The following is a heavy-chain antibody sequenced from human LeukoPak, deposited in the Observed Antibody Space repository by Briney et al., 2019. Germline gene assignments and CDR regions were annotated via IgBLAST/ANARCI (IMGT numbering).Heavy chain of an antibody. Sequence: GESLKISCKGSGYSFTSYWISWVRQMPGKGLEWMGIINLGDSDTRYCPSFQGQVTISADKSTRTAYLQWSSLKASDTAIYYCARRGSGATWFDPGGQGTLVTVSS. V-gene: IGHV5-51*01. CDR1: GYSFTSYW. CDR3: ARRGSGATWFDP. D-gene: IGHD1-26*01. CDR2: INLGDSDT. J-gene: IGHJ5*02.